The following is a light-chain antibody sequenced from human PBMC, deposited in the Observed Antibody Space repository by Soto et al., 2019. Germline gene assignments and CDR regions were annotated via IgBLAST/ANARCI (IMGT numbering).Light chain of an antibody. V-gene: IGKV3-20*01. CDR1: QSVSSSY. J-gene: IGKJ3*01. CDR3: QQYGSSPVN. Sequence: EIVLTQSPCTLSLSPGERATLSCSASQSVSSSYLAWYQQKPGQAPRLLIYAASRRATGIPDRVSGSGSGTDFTLTISRLEPEDFAVYYCQQYGSSPVNFGPGTKVDIK. CDR2: AAS.